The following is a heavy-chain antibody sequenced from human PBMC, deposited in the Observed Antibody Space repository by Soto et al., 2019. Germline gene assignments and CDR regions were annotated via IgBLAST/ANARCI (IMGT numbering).Heavy chain of an antibody. Sequence: ASVKVSCKASGYTFTSYAMHWVRQAPGQRLEWMGWINAGNGNTKYSQKFQGRVTITRDTSASTAYMELSSLRSEDTAVYYCARDIPFGESARGHFDYWGQGTLVTVSS. CDR3: ARDIPFGESARGHFDY. J-gene: IGHJ4*02. CDR1: GYTFTSYA. D-gene: IGHD3-10*01. V-gene: IGHV1-3*01. CDR2: INAGNGNT.